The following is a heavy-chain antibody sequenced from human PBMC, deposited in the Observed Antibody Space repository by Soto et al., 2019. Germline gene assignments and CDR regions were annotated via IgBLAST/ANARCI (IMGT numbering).Heavy chain of an antibody. J-gene: IGHJ4*02. CDR2: ISGSGGST. CDR1: GFTFSSYA. Sequence: GGSLRLSCAASGFTFSSYAMSWVRQAPGKGLEWVSAISGSGGSTYYADSVKGRFTISRDNSKNTLYLQMNSLRAEDTAVYYCAKDGDIVVVVDVHFDHWGQGTLVTVPS. CDR3: AKDGDIVVVVDVHFDH. V-gene: IGHV3-23*01. D-gene: IGHD2-15*01.